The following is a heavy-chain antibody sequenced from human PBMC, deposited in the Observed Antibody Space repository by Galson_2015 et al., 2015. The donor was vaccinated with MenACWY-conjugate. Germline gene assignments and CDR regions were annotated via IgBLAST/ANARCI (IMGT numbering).Heavy chain of an antibody. CDR3: ARVRAAEKNEWAYFDY. Sequence: SLRLSCAASGFTVSSNYMSWVRQAPGKGLEWVSVIYSGGSTYYADSVKGRFTISRDNSKNTLYLQMNSLRAEDTAVYYCARVRAAEKNEWAYFDYWGQGSLVTVSS. D-gene: IGHD1-26*01. CDR2: IYSGGST. CDR1: GFTVSSNY. V-gene: IGHV3-66*02. J-gene: IGHJ4*02.